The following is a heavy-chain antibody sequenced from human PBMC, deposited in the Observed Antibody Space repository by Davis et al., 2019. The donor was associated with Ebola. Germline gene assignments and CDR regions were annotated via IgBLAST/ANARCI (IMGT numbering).Heavy chain of an antibody. CDR3: AKDPIWGPEHYYYYYMDV. V-gene: IGHV1-18*04. Sequence: ASVKVSCKASGYTFTSYGISWVRQAPGQGLEWMGWITPHNGNRNYAQKVQGRVTMTTDTSTSTAYLDLRSLTSDDTAVYYCAKDPIWGPEHYYYYYMDVWGKGTTVTVSS. D-gene: IGHD3-16*01. CDR1: GYTFTSYG. J-gene: IGHJ6*03. CDR2: ITPHNGNR.